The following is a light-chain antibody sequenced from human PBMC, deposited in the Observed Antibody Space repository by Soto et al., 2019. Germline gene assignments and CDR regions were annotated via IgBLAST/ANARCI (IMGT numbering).Light chain of an antibody. CDR1: QSVSNN. J-gene: IGKJ5*01. CDR3: QQYNNWPTT. Sequence: ENVLTQSPGTLSLSPGDRASLSCRASQSVSNNYLAWHQQRPGQAPRLLIYGASTRATDIPARFSGSGSGTEFTLTINSLQSEDFAVYYCQQYNNWPTTFGQGTRRESK. V-gene: IGKV3D-15*01. CDR2: GAS.